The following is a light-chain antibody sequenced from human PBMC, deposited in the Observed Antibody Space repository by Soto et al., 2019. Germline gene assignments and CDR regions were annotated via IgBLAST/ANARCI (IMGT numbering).Light chain of an antibody. Sequence: DIQTTQTPSTLSASVGDSVTITCRASQTINYWLAWYQQKPGKAPEVLIYDASHLEKGVPSRFSGSGSGTEFSLTISSLQPDDFATYYCQQYNSYPLTFGGGTKVDIK. J-gene: IGKJ4*01. CDR3: QQYNSYPLT. V-gene: IGKV1-5*01. CDR2: DAS. CDR1: QTINYW.